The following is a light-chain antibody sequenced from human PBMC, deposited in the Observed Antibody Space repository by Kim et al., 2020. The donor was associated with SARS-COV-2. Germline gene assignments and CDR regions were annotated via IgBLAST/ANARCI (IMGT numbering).Light chain of an antibody. V-gene: IGLV2-8*01. CDR3: SSYVGSNNYV. CDR1: SSDVGAYKF. Sequence: QSALTQPPSASGSPGQSVTISCTGTSSDVGAYKFVSWYQQHPGKAPKLIIYEVTKRPSGVPDRFSGSKSGNTASLTVSGLQAEDEADYYCSSYVGSNNYVFGTGTKVTVL. CDR2: EVT. J-gene: IGLJ1*01.